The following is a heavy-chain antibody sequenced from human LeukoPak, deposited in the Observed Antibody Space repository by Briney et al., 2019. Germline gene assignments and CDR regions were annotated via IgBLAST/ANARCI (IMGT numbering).Heavy chain of an antibody. J-gene: IGHJ5*02. D-gene: IGHD5-18*01. CDR1: GGSISSSSYY. CDR3: VRYSASARWFDP. V-gene: IGHV4-39*07. Sequence: SETLSLTCTVSGGSISSSSYYWGWIRQPPGKGLEWIGSIYYSGSTYYNPSLQSRLTISVDTSKSQFSLKLSSVTAADTAVYYCVRYSASARWFDPWGQGTLVTVSS. CDR2: IYYSGST.